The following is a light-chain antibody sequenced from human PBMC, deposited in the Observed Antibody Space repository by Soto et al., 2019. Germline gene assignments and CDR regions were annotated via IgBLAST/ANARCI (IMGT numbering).Light chain of an antibody. CDR1: SSDVGGYTY. V-gene: IGLV2-14*01. CDR3: SSYTGSITWV. J-gene: IGLJ3*02. Sequence: QSALTQPASVSGSPGQSITISCTGTSSDVGGYTYVSWYQQHPGKAPKLMIYDVSNRPSGVSNRFSGSKSGNTASLTISGLQAEDEADYYCSSYTGSITWVFGGGTKVTVL. CDR2: DVS.